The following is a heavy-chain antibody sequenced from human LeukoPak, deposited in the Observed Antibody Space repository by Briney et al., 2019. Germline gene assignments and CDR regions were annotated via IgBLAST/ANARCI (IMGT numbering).Heavy chain of an antibody. CDR3: ARDMTGGIWARATSFDH. CDR2: IDPDSGGS. D-gene: IGHD1-14*01. CDR1: GYTFSAFY. Sequence: ASVKVSCKTSGYTFSAFYMHWVRQAPGQGPEWMGWIDPDSGGSEYGQKFQGRVTFTSDTSSTTIYMEVRSLKSDDTAVYYCARDMTGGIWARATSFDHWGQGTLVTVSS. V-gene: IGHV1-2*02. J-gene: IGHJ4*02.